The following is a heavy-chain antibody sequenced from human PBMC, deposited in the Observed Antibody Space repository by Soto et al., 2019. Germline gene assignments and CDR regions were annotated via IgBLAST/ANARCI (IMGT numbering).Heavy chain of an antibody. CDR1: GGSISSSNYY. CDR3: ARQPTANLDAFDI. Sequence: PSETLSLTCTVSGGSISSSNYYWGWIRQPPGKGLEWIGSIYYSGITYYNPSLKSRVTISVDTSKNQFSLNLHSVTAADTAVYYCARQPTANLDAFDIWGQGTMVTVSS. CDR2: IYYSGIT. V-gene: IGHV4-39*01. J-gene: IGHJ3*02. D-gene: IGHD7-27*01.